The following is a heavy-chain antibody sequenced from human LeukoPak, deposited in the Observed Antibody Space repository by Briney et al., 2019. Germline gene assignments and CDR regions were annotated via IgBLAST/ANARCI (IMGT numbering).Heavy chain of an antibody. V-gene: IGHV1-24*01. D-gene: IGHD3-10*01. Sequence: ASVKVSCKVSGYTLSESSMQWLRQAPGKGLEWMGGFDPESGETIYAQKFEGRVTVTEDTSTDTAYMELRGLRSEDTAVYYCATGGTMVQSNVFDIWGQGTTVTVSS. CDR2: FDPESGET. J-gene: IGHJ3*02. CDR1: GYTLSESS. CDR3: ATGGTMVQSNVFDI.